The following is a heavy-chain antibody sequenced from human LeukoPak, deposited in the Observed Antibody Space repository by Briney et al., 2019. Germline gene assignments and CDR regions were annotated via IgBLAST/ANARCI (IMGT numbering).Heavy chain of an antibody. CDR1: GYSFTSSW. CDR3: ARPSGTYNRFDY. J-gene: IGHJ4*02. CDR2: IYPVDSDT. V-gene: IGHV5-51*01. Sequence: GGSLKISCKGSGYSFTSSWIGWVRQMPGKGLEWMGIIYPVDSDTKYSPSFQGQVTISADKSISTAFLQWSSLKASDTAMYYCARPSGTYNRFDYWGQGTLVTVSS. D-gene: IGHD1-26*01.